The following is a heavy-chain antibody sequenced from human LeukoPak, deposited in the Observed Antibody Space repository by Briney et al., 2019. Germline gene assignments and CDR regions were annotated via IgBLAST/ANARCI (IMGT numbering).Heavy chain of an antibody. CDR1: GYTFTSYY. D-gene: IGHD2/OR15-2a*01. CDR2: INPSGDST. CDR3: ARVSTDYYYGMDV. J-gene: IGHJ6*02. Sequence: ASVKVSRKASGYTFTSYYMHWVRQAPGQGLEWMGIINPSGDSTSYAQKFQGRVTMTRDTSTSTVYMELSSLRSEDTAVYYCARVSTDYYYGMDVWGQGTTVTVSS. V-gene: IGHV1-46*01.